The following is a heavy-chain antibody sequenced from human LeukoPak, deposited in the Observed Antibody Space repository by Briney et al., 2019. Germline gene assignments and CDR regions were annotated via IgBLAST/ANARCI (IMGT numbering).Heavy chain of an antibody. J-gene: IGHJ5*02. Sequence: SETLSLTCAVYGGSFSGYYWSWIRQPLGKGLEWIGYIYYSGSTSYNPSLKSRVTISLDTSKNQFSLKLSSVTTADTAVYYCARQNIAVAGRGGFDPWGQGTLVTVSS. D-gene: IGHD6-19*01. CDR3: ARQNIAVAGRGGFDP. CDR1: GGSFSGYY. V-gene: IGHV4-59*01. CDR2: IYYSGST.